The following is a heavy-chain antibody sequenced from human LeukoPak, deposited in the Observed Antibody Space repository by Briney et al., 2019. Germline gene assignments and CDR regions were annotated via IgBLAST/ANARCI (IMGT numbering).Heavy chain of an antibody. Sequence: SETLSLTCTVSGXSISTYFWSWIPQPPGKGLEWIGYISYSGGTNYKPSLKSRVSISVDTSKNQFSLKLSSVIAADTAVYYCARTQMGYFFDYWGQGTLVTVSS. CDR2: ISYSGGT. J-gene: IGHJ4*02. D-gene: IGHD5-24*01. CDR1: GXSISTYF. CDR3: ARTQMGYFFDY. V-gene: IGHV4-59*01.